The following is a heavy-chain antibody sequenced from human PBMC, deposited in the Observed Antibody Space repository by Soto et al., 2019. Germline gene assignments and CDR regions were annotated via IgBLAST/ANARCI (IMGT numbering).Heavy chain of an antibody. CDR2: INPNSGGT. CDR3: ARLPTGSSYYFDY. CDR1: GYTSTGDY. V-gene: IGHV1-2*04. J-gene: IGHJ4*02. Sequence: VASVKVSCKASGYTSTGDYLHWVRQAPGQGLEWMGWINPNSGGTHYSQTFHGWVTMTRDTSISTAYMELSRLRSDDTAVYYCARLPTGSSYYFDYWGEGTLVTVS. D-gene: IGHD6-6*01.